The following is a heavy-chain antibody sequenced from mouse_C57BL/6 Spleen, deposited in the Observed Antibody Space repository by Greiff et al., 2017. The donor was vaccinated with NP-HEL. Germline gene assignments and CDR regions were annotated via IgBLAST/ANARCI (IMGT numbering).Heavy chain of an antibody. J-gene: IGHJ2*01. D-gene: IGHD1-1*01. CDR2: ISYDGSN. Sequence: EVKLVESGPGLVKPSQSLSLTCSVTGYSITSGYYWNWIRQFPGNKLEWMGYISYDGSNNYNPSLKNRISITRDTSKNQFFLKLNSVTTEDTATYYCASYYGSSPYFDYWGQGTTLTVSS. V-gene: IGHV3-6*01. CDR1: GYSITSGYY. CDR3: ASYYGSSPYFDY.